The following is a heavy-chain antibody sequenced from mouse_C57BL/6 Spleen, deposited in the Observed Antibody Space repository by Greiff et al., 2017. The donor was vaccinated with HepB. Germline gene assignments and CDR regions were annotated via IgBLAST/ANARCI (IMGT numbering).Heavy chain of an antibody. J-gene: IGHJ3*01. CDR1: GFTFSSYA. D-gene: IGHD1-1*01. CDR3: ARDYYYGSSRGWFAY. V-gene: IGHV5-4*01. CDR2: ISDGGSYT. Sequence: EVMLVESGGGLVKPGGSLKLSCAASGFTFSSYAMSWVRQTPEKRLEWVATISDGGSYTYYPDNVKGRFTISRDNAKNNLYLQMSHLKSEDTAMYYCARDYYYGSSRGWFAYWGRGTLVTVSA.